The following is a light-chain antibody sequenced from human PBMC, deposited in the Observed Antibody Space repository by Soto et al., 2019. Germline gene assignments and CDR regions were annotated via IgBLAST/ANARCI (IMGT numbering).Light chain of an antibody. CDR2: GPS. CDR3: QNYFSTPRT. J-gene: IGKJ1*01. V-gene: IGKV3D-15*01. CDR1: QSVSD. Sequence: EIVLTQSPATLSLSPGERATLSCRASQSVSDLAWYQQKPGQAPRLLIYGPSTRATGIPDRVSGSGSGTDFTLTISSLQTEDVATYYCQNYFSTPRTFGQGTKVDIK.